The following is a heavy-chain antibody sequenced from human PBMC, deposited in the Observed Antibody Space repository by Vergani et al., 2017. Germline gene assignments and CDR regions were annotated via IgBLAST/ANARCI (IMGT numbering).Heavy chain of an antibody. CDR1: GGSISSGGYY. J-gene: IGHJ6*02. V-gene: IGHV4-31*03. D-gene: IGHD5-18*01. CDR2: IYYSGST. CDR3: ARYGTWIQRVYGMDV. Sequence: QVQLQESGPGLVKPSQTLSLTCTVSGGSISSGGYYWSWIRQHPGKGLEWIGYIYYSGSTYYNPSLKSRVTISVDTSKNQFSLKLSSVTAADTAVYYCARYGTWIQRVYGMDVWGQGTTVTVSS.